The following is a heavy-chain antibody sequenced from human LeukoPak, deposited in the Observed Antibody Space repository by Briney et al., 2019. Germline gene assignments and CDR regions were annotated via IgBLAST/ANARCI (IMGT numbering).Heavy chain of an antibody. J-gene: IGHJ3*02. V-gene: IGHV4-61*02. Sequence: SQTLSLTCTVSGASVSSTDYFWNWIRQPAGKGLECIGRIYASGNTDYNPSLHSRVTMFLDTSKNQFSLNINSVTAAASAVYFCARYREGYNYVPHALDIWGQGTVVTVSS. D-gene: IGHD5-24*01. CDR3: ARYREGYNYVPHALDI. CDR2: IYASGNT. CDR1: GASVSSTDYF.